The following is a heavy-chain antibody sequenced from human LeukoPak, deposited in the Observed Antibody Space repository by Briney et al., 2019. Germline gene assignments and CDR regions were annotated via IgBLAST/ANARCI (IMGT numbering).Heavy chain of an antibody. CDR1: GGSISSYY. J-gene: IGHJ3*02. CDR3: ARGGITGTI. V-gene: IGHV4-59*01. D-gene: IGHD1/OR15-1a*01. CDR2: IYYSGST. Sequence: SSETLSLTCTVSGGSISSYYWSWIRQPPGKGLEWIGYIYYSGSTNYNPSLKSRVTISVDTSKNQFSLKLSSVTAADTAVYYCARGGITGTIWGQGTMVTVSS.